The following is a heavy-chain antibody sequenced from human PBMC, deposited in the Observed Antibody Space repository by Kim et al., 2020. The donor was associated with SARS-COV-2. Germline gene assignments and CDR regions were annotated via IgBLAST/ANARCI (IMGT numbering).Heavy chain of an antibody. CDR1: GFTFSSYS. CDR3: ARDFEYYYGSGRVSAFDI. V-gene: IGHV3-48*02. Sequence: GSLRLSCAASGFTFSSYSMNWVRQAPGKGLEWVSYISSSSSTIYYADSVKGRFTISRDNAKNSLYLQMNSLRDEDTAVYYCARDFEYYYGSGRVSAFDIWGQGTMVTVSS. CDR2: ISSSSSTI. J-gene: IGHJ3*02. D-gene: IGHD3-10*01.